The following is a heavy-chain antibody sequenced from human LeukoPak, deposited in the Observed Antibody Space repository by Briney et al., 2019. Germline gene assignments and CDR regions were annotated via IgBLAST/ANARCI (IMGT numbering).Heavy chain of an antibody. D-gene: IGHD5-18*01. Sequence: ASVKVSCKASGYTFTSYYMHWVRQAPGQGLEWMGIINPSGGSTSYAQKFQGRVTMTRDTSTSTVYMELSSLRSEDTAVYYCAREIVSVDTAMVSAPFDYWGQGTLATVSS. V-gene: IGHV1-46*01. CDR1: GYTFTSYY. J-gene: IGHJ4*02. CDR3: AREIVSVDTAMVSAPFDY. CDR2: INPSGGST.